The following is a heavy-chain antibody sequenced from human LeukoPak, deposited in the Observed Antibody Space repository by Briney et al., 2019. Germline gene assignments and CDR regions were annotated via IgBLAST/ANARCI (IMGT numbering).Heavy chain of an antibody. CDR2: INPNRGGT. CDR3: ARDPDLEWSTKTEFDY. Sequence: ASVKVSCKASGYTFTGYYMHWVRQAPGQGLEWMGWINPNRGGTNYAQKFQGRVTMTRETSISTAYMELSRLRSDDTAVYYCARDPDLEWSTKTEFDYWGQGTLVTVSS. V-gene: IGHV1-2*02. D-gene: IGHD3-3*01. CDR1: GYTFTGYY. J-gene: IGHJ4*02.